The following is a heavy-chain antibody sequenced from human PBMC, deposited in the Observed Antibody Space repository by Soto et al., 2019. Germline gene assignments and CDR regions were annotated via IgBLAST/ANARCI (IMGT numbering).Heavy chain of an antibody. CDR3: AKVGTIWSGYYLLLVDYYYMDG. Sequence: GGSLRLSCAASGFTFSSYAMSWVRQAPGKGLEWVSAISGSGGSTYYADSVKGRFTISRDNSKNTLYLQMNSLRAEDTAVYYCAKVGTIWSGYYLLLVDYYYMDGWGKGTTVTVSS. CDR2: ISGSGGST. V-gene: IGHV3-23*01. CDR1: GFTFSSYA. D-gene: IGHD3-3*01. J-gene: IGHJ6*03.